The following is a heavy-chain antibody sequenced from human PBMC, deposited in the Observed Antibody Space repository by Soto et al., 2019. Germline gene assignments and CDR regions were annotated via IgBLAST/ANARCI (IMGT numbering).Heavy chain of an antibody. V-gene: IGHV1-3*04. D-gene: IGHD1-26*01. CDR2: INTGNGNT. CDR3: ARGERSYYFYNGMDV. Sequence: GASVKVSCKASGYNFSTYALLWVRQAPGQRLEWMGWINTGNGNTKYSQRFQGRVTMTRDTSASTAYMELSSLRSEDTAVYYCARGERSYYFYNGMDVWGQGSTVTVSS. J-gene: IGHJ6*02. CDR1: GYNFSTYA.